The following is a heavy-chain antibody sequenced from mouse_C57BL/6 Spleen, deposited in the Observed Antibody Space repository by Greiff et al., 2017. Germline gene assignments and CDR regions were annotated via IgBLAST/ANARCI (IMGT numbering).Heavy chain of an antibody. V-gene: IGHV1-52*01. CDR2: IDPSDSDT. D-gene: IGHD1-2*01. Sequence: QVQLQQPGAELVRPGSSVKLSCKASGYTFTSYWMHWVKQRPIQGLEWIGNIDPSDSDTHYNQKFKDKATLTVDKSSSTAYMQLSSLTSEDSAVYYCARAAGYYYAMDYWGQGTSVTVSS. J-gene: IGHJ4*01. CDR1: GYTFTSYW. CDR3: ARAAGYYYAMDY.